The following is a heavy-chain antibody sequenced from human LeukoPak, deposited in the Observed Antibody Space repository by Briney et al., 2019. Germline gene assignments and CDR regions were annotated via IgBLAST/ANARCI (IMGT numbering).Heavy chain of an antibody. D-gene: IGHD6-19*01. CDR1: GFTFSSNY. CDR3: ARTAGYSSGWSFDP. CDR2: IYSGGST. V-gene: IGHV3-66*01. Sequence: GGSLRLSCAASGFTFSSNYTSWVRQAPGKGLEWVSVIYSGGSTYYADSVKGRFTISRDNSKNTLYLQMNSLRAEDTAVYYCARTAGYSSGWSFDPWGQGTLVTVSS. J-gene: IGHJ5*02.